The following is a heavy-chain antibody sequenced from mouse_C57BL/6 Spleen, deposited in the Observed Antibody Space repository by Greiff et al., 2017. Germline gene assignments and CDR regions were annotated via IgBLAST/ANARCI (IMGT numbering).Heavy chain of an antibody. CDR2: IYPGGGYT. Sequence: QVQLQQSGAELVRPGTSVKMSCKASGYTFTNYWIGWAKQRPGHGLEWIGDIYPGGGYTNYNEKFKGKATLTADKSSSTAYMQFSSLTSEDSAIYYCARSVYDYDVRYAMDYWGQGTSVTVSS. J-gene: IGHJ4*01. CDR3: ARSVYDYDVRYAMDY. CDR1: GYTFTNYW. V-gene: IGHV1-63*01. D-gene: IGHD2-4*01.